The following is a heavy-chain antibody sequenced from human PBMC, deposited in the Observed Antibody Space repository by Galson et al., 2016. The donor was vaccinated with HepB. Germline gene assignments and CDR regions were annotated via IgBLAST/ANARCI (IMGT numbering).Heavy chain of an antibody. D-gene: IGHD2-2*01. Sequence: SETLSLTCGVYGGSFIYYHWTWIRQPPGRGLEWIGSMHYGETTYYNPSLKSRATISVDTSKNQFSLKLSSVTAADTAVYYCVRVKGGCSSHSCVFDPWGQGTLVTVSS. J-gene: IGHJ5*02. CDR2: MHYGETT. V-gene: IGHV4-34*01. CDR1: GGSFIYYH. CDR3: VRVKGGCSSHSCVFDP.